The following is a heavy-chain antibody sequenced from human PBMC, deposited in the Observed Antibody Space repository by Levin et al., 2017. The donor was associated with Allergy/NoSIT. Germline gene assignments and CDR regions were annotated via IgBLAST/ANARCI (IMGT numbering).Heavy chain of an antibody. CDR1: GFSFSTYV. Sequence: PGGSLRLSCAASGFSFSTYVFHWVRQPPGKGLEWVAVMSDDGTTKFYADSVKGRFAISRDNSKNTVYLHMKSLRTDDSAVYYCTRLEYWGRGTRVAVSS. D-gene: IGHD6-25*01. J-gene: IGHJ4*02. V-gene: IGHV3-30*09. CDR2: MSDDGTTK. CDR3: TRLEY.